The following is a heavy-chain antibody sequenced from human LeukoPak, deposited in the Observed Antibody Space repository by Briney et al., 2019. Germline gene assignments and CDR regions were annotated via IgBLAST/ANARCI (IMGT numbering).Heavy chain of an antibody. Sequence: PSETLSLTCAFSAASFSSGDFSWSWIRQPPGKGLEWIGYIYRSGATYYNPSLKSRVTMSVDRSKNQFSLKLSSVTAADTAVYYCARGLGVRGVILTYFDSWGQGTPVTVSS. D-gene: IGHD3-10*01. CDR2: IYRSGAT. V-gene: IGHV4-30-2*01. J-gene: IGHJ4*02. CDR1: AASFSSGDFS. CDR3: ARGLGVRGVILTYFDS.